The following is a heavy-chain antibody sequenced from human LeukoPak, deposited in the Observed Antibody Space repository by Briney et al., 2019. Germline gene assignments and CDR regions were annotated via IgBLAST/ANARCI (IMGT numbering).Heavy chain of an antibody. D-gene: IGHD6-19*01. J-gene: IGHJ4*02. Sequence: GGSLRLSCAASGFSITSNYMNWVRQAPGRGLQWVSAMHSGGSVNYADSVKGRFTISRDYSTNTLFLQINSLRADDTAFYYCARGRGYTSSAYDYWGRGTLDTLSS. V-gene: IGHV3-53*01. CDR2: MHSGGSV. CDR1: GFSITSNY. CDR3: ARGRGYTSSAYDY.